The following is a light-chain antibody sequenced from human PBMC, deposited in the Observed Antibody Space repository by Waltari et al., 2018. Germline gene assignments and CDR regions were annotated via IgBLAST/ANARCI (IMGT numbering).Light chain of an antibody. CDR1: SSDVGGLNY. CDR3: SSYGGFYSYV. CDR2: DVT. V-gene: IGLV2-11*01. Sequence: QSALSQARSVSGSSGPSVTIYCTGTSSDVGGLNYVSWCQPPPGEAPNLIIYDVTKPPSGLACLCSRSNRDTPSSPTTARLQEEDDSDYYHSSYGGFYSYVFGAGTKVTVL. J-gene: IGLJ1*01.